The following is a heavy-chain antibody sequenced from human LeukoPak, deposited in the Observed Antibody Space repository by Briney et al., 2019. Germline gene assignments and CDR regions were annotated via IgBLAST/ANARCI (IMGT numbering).Heavy chain of an antibody. CDR3: ARDCRFGSTTCHDY. V-gene: IGHV3-33*01. J-gene: IGHJ4*02. Sequence: GGSLRLSCAASGFAFSGYGMHWVRQAPGKGLEWVAVIWYDGNNKYYEDSVKGRFTISRDNSKNTLYLQMNSLRAEDTAVYYCARDCRFGSTTCHDYWGQGTLVTASS. CDR2: IWYDGNNK. D-gene: IGHD2-2*01. CDR1: GFAFSGYG.